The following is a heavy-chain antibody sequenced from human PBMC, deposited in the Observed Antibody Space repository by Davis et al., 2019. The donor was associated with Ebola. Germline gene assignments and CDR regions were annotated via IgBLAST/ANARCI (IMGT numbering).Heavy chain of an antibody. J-gene: IGHJ4*02. V-gene: IGHV3-15*01. D-gene: IGHD3-16*02. CDR2: IKSKTDGGTT. CDR1: GFTFSNAW. Sequence: PGGSLRLSCAASGFTFSNAWMSWVRQAPGKGLEWVGRIKSKTDGGTTDYAAPVKGRFTISRDDSKNTLYLQMNSLKTEDTAVYYCANWGIYDYIWGSYRTDYWGQGTLVTVSS. CDR3: ANWGIYDYIWGSYRTDY.